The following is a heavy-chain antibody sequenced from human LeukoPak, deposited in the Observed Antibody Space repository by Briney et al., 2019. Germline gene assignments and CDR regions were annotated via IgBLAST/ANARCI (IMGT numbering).Heavy chain of an antibody. CDR1: GFTFSNAW. CDR3: AKNVREADWYYYYMDV. J-gene: IGHJ6*03. CDR2: ISGSGVTT. Sequence: GGSLRLSCAASGFTFSNAWMTWVRQAPGKGLEWVSAISGSGVTTYFADSVKGRFTISRDNSKNTLYLQMNSLRAEDTAVYYCAKNVREADWYYYYMDVWGKGTTVTVSS. D-gene: IGHD3-9*01. V-gene: IGHV3-23*01.